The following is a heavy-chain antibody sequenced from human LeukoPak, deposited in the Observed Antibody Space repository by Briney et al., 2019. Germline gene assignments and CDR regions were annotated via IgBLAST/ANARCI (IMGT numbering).Heavy chain of an antibody. D-gene: IGHD6-13*01. J-gene: IGHJ4*02. CDR3: ARDPRYSSSWYVRYFDY. CDR2: ISAYNGNT. Sequence: GASVKVSCTASGGTFSSYAISWVRQAPGQGLEWMGWISAYNGNTNYAQKLQGRVTMTTDTSTSTAYMELRSLRSDDTAVYYCARDPRYSSSWYVRYFDYWGQGTLVTVSS. V-gene: IGHV1-18*01. CDR1: GGTFSSYA.